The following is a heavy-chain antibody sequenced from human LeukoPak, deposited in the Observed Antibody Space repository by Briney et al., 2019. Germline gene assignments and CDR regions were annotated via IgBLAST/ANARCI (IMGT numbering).Heavy chain of an antibody. J-gene: IGHJ3*02. CDR2: IIPIFGTA. CDR3: ARQQQLVLAGAFDI. Sequence: SVKVSCKASGGTFSSYAIGWVRQAPGQGLEWMGGIIPIFGTANYAQKFQGRVTITADESTSTAYMELSSLRSEDTAVYYCARQQQLVLAGAFDIWGQGTMVTVSS. CDR1: GGTFSSYA. D-gene: IGHD6-13*01. V-gene: IGHV1-69*01.